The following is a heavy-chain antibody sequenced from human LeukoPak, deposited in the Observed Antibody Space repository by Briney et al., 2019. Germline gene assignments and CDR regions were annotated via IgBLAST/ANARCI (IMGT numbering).Heavy chain of an antibody. D-gene: IGHD2-2*01. CDR3: ARGSYCSSTSCYSNDAFDI. V-gene: IGHV4-59*01. J-gene: IGHJ3*02. Sequence: PSETLSLTCTVSGGSISSYYRSWIRQPPGKGLEWIGYIYYSGSTNYNPSLKSRVTISVDTSKNQFSLKLSSVTAADTAVYYCARGSYCSSTSCYSNDAFDIWGQGTMVTVSS. CDR1: GGSISSYY. CDR2: IYYSGST.